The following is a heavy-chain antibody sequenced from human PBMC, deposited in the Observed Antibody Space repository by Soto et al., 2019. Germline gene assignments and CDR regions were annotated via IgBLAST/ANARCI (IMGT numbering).Heavy chain of an antibody. Sequence: SCKASGGTFSSYAISWVRQMPGKGLEWMGRIDPSDSYTNYSPSFQGHVTISADKSISTAYLQWSSLKASDTAMYYCARSVSGDSGYEYYYYYGMDVWGQGTTVTVSS. CDR3: ARSVSGDSGYEYYYYYGMDV. J-gene: IGHJ6*02. D-gene: IGHD5-12*01. CDR2: IDPSDSYT. CDR1: GGTFSSYA. V-gene: IGHV5-10-1*01.